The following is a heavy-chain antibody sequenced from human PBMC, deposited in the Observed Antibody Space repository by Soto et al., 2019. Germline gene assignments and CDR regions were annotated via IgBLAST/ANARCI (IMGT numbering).Heavy chain of an antibody. Sequence: SQTLSLNCAISGDSISSNSAAWNWIRQSPSRGFEWLGRTYYRSRWYHDYAVSVKSRIIINPDTSKNQVSLQLNSVTPADTAVYYCASYRYDYWGQGTVVTVSS. CDR1: GDSISSNSAA. CDR2: TYYRSRWYH. D-gene: IGHD4-4*01. J-gene: IGHJ4*02. CDR3: ASYRYDY. V-gene: IGHV6-1*01.